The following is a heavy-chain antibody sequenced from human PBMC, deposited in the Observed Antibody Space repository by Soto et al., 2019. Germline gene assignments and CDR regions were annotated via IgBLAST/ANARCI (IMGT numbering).Heavy chain of an antibody. CDR1: GGSISSGDYY. CDR3: ARVYDFWSGWFAFYI. J-gene: IGHJ3*02. Sequence: QVQLQESGPGLVKPSQTLSLTCTVSGGSISSGDYYWSWIRQPPGTGLEWIGYIYYSGSTYYNPSLKSRVTTSVDTSKNQCSLKLSSVTAADTAVYYCARVYDFWSGWFAFYIWGQGTMVTVSS. CDR2: IYYSGST. D-gene: IGHD3-3*01. V-gene: IGHV4-30-4*01.